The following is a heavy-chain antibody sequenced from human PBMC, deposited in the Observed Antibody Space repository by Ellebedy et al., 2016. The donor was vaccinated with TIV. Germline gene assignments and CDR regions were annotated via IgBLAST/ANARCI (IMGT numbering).Heavy chain of an antibody. Sequence: GESLKISCAASGFTFSSNWMSWVRQAPGKGLESVANINHAGSETYYVDSVKGRFTISRDNAKNSLYLQMDSLRAEDTAVYFCARAPRGGTDYWGQGTLVTVSS. CDR3: ARAPRGGTDY. D-gene: IGHD3-10*01. V-gene: IGHV3-7*03. J-gene: IGHJ4*02. CDR1: GFTFSSNW. CDR2: INHAGSET.